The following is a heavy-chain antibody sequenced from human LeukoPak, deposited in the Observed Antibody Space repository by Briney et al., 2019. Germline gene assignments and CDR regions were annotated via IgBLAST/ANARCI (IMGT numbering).Heavy chain of an antibody. J-gene: IGHJ5*02. CDR3: ARDPPMNVDNWFDP. V-gene: IGHV1-69*13. CDR1: GYTFTLYG. D-gene: IGHD1-1*01. CDR2: IIPIFGTA. Sequence: ASVKVSCKASGYTFTLYGISWVRQAPGQGLEWMGGIIPIFGTANYAQKFQGRVTITADESTSTAYMELSSLRSEDTAVYYCARDPPMNVDNWFDPWGQGTLVTVSS.